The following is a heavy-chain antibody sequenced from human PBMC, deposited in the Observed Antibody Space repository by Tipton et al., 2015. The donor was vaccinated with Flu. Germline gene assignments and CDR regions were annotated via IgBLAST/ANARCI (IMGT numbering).Heavy chain of an antibody. V-gene: IGHV4-31*03. D-gene: IGHD5-12*01. Sequence: TLSLTCTVSGGSISSEDYYWSWIRQHPGKGLEWIGYIYDSGITYYNPSLSSRVVISIDTSKNQFYLRLSSVTAADTAVYYCARDLRGYSGYTGGDAFDVWGQGTMVTVSS. CDR2: IYDSGIT. CDR3: ARDLRGYSGYTGGDAFDV. CDR1: GGSISSEDYY. J-gene: IGHJ3*01.